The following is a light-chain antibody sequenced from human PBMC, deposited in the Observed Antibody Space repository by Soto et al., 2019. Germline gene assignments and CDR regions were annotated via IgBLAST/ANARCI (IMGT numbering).Light chain of an antibody. J-gene: IGKJ1*01. CDR2: GPS. Sequence: EIVLTQSPGTLSLATGESATLSCRASQSVPKNYLAWYQHKPGQAPRLLIYGPSSRATGIPDRFSGSGSGTDFTLSISRLEPEDFAVYYCHQYATSPQTFGQGTKVEIK. V-gene: IGKV3-20*01. CDR1: QSVPKNY. CDR3: HQYATSPQT.